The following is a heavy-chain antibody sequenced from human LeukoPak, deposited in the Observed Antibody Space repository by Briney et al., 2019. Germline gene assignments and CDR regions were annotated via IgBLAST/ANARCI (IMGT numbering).Heavy chain of an antibody. V-gene: IGHV1-69*05. CDR1: GGTFSSYA. J-gene: IGHJ6*03. CDR3: ARTSCSGGSCYSHYYYYMDV. CDR2: IIPIFGTA. Sequence: SVKVSCKASGGTFSSYAISWVRQAPGQGLAWMGRIIPIFGTANYAQKFQGRVTITTDESTSTAYMELSSLRSEDTGVYYCARTSCSGGSCYSHYYYYMDVWGKGTTVTVSS. D-gene: IGHD2-15*01.